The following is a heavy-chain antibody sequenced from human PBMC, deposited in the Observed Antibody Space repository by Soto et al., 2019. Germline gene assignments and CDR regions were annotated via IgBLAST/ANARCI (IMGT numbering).Heavy chain of an antibody. Sequence: PSETLSLTCIFSGGSISSGFYYWTWIRQHPGKGLEWIGYVYHSGSTNYNPSLKSRLTISVDTSKNQFSLDLTSVTAADTAVYYCARSNMGSPPRVDYWGQGTLVTVSS. CDR2: VYHSGST. V-gene: IGHV4-31*03. D-gene: IGHD3-10*01. CDR1: GGSISSGFYY. CDR3: ARSNMGSPPRVDY. J-gene: IGHJ4*02.